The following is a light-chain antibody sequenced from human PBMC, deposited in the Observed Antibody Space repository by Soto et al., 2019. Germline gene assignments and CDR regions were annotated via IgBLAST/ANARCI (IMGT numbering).Light chain of an antibody. CDR2: GVS. Sequence: QSVLTQPPSASGSPGQSISISCTGTSSDIGAYKFVSWYQQHPGKAPKLMIYGVSNRPSGVPDRFSGSKSGNKASLTVYGLQAQDEADYYCSSYAGSNNYVVFGGGTKLTVL. J-gene: IGLJ2*01. CDR1: SSDIGAYKF. CDR3: SSYAGSNNYVV. V-gene: IGLV2-8*01.